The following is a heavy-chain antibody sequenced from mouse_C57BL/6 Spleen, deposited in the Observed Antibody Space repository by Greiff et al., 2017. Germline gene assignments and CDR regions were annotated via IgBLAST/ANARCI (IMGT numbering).Heavy chain of an antibody. CDR3: AGHEAIYAVDY. Sequence: QVQLQQPGAALVKPGASVKLSCKASGYTFTEYTIHWVKQRPGQGLEWIGWLYPGSGSIKYNEKFKDKATLTADNSSSTGYSTVSRLRCEVSAVYFWAGHEAIYAVDYWGQGTSVTGSS. V-gene: IGHV1-62-2*01. CDR1: GYTFTEYT. J-gene: IGHJ4*01. CDR2: LYPGSGSI.